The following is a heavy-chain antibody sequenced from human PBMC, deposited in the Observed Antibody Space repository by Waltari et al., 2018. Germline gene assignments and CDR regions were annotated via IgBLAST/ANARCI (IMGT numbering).Heavy chain of an antibody. CDR2: ISPGDSKT. D-gene: IGHD3-22*01. J-gene: IGHJ4*02. V-gene: IGHV5-51*01. Sequence: EVHLVQSGAEAKEPGEPLKISCKACCIKFTNYCIGWVRQMPGKGLKWMGIISPGDSKTMYSPSFRGQVTISADKSITTAYLQWNSLKASDTAVYYCGRPPILTNGYYYFDSWGQGALVTVSS. CDR1: CIKFTNYC. CDR3: GRPPILTNGYYYFDS.